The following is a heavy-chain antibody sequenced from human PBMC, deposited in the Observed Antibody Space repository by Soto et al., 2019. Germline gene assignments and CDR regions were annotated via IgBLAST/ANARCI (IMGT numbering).Heavy chain of an antibody. CDR2: INWNGGRT. V-gene: IGHV3-20*04. D-gene: IGHD3-22*01. J-gene: IGHJ4*02. CDR3: AIDPYGMIVVVIRKFDY. CDR1: RFISDNCG. Sequence: GGSLRLSCAVSRFISDNCGVKWVRQAPGKGLEWVSGINWNGGRTGYADSVKGRLSISRDKAKNSLYLQMNSLRAEDTALYYCAIDPYGMIVVVIRKFDYWGRGTLVTVSS.